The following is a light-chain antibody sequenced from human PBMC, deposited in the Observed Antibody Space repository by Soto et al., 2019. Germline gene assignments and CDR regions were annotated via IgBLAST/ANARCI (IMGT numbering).Light chain of an antibody. CDR2: AAS. Sequence: AVQMTQSPSSLCASLGDRVTITYRASQGIRDNLGWYQHKPGKAPQLLIYAASTLQSGVPPRFSGSGSGTDVSITISSLKKEDGATYYCQQSYSSPPTFGQGTKVDIK. J-gene: IGKJ1*01. CDR3: QQSYSSPPT. CDR1: QGIRDN. V-gene: IGKV1-6*01.